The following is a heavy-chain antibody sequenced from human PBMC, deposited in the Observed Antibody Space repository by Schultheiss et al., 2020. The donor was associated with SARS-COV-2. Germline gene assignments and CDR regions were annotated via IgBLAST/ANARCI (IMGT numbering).Heavy chain of an antibody. CDR1: GFTFSSYD. Sequence: GESLKISCAASGFTFSSYDMHWVRQATGKGLEWVSAIGTAGDPYYPGSVKGRFTISRENAKNSLYLQMNSLRAGDTAVYYCARALTTYYYDSSGYPRRAYYFDYWGQGALVTVSS. CDR3: ARALTTYYYDSSGYPRRAYYFDY. V-gene: IGHV3-13*05. D-gene: IGHD3-22*01. CDR2: IGTAGDP. J-gene: IGHJ4*02.